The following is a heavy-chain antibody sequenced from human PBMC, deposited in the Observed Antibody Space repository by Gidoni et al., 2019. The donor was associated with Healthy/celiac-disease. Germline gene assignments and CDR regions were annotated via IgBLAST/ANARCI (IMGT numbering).Heavy chain of an antibody. Sequence: QVQLVQSGAEVKKPGASVKVSCTVSGYTLTELSMHWVRQGPGKGLEWMGGFDPEDGETIYEKKLQGRVTMTEETSTDTAYMELSRLRSEDTAVYDCAMRELRGKLWPDYWGQGTLVTVSP. D-gene: IGHD5-18*01. CDR2: FDPEDGET. V-gene: IGHV1-24*01. CDR1: GYTLTELS. J-gene: IGHJ4*02. CDR3: AMRELRGKLWPDY.